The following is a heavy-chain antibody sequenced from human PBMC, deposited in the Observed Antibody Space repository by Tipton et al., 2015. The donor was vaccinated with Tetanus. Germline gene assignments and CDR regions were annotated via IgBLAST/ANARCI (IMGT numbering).Heavy chain of an antibody. V-gene: IGHV3-48*02. D-gene: IGHD1/OR15-1a*01. CDR1: GFTFSSYS. CDR3: ARGGTLDY. CDR2: ITSRSSTI. J-gene: IGHJ4*02. Sequence: SLRLSCSVSGFTFSSYSMNWVRQAPGKGLEWLSYITSRSSTIYYAGSVKGRFTISRDNAKNTLYLQMHSLRDEDTAVYYCARGGTLDYWGQGTLVTVSS.